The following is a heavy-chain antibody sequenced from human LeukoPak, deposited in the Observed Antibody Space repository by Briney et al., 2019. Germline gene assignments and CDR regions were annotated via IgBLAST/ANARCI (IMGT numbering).Heavy chain of an antibody. CDR3: AKIRSEVVVAATNY. CDR2: ISGSGGRT. CDR1: GFTFSSYA. Sequence: TGGSLRPSCAASGFTFSSYAMSWVRQAPGKGLEWVSAISGSGGRTYYADSVKGRFTISRDNSKDTLFLQMDSLRAEDTAVYYCAKIRSEVVVAATNYWGQGTLVSVSS. J-gene: IGHJ4*02. D-gene: IGHD2-15*01. V-gene: IGHV3-23*01.